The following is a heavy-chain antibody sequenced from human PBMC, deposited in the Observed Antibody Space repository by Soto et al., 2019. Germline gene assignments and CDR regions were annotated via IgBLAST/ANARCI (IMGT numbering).Heavy chain of an antibody. CDR3: AKGHGYSSGWLRLFYGMDV. V-gene: IGHV3-30*18. Sequence: GGSLRLSCAASGFTFSSYGMHWVRQAPGKGLEWVAVISYDGSNKYYADSVNGRFTISRDNSKNTLYLKMNSLRAADTAVYYCAKGHGYSSGWLRLFYGMDVWGQGTTVTVSS. CDR1: GFTFSSYG. CDR2: ISYDGSNK. D-gene: IGHD6-19*01. J-gene: IGHJ6*02.